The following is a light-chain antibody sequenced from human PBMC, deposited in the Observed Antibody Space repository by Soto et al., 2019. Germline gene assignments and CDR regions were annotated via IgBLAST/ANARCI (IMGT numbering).Light chain of an antibody. CDR2: EVS. V-gene: IGLV2-23*02. CDR1: SSDVGSYNL. CDR3: CSYADSSTLV. Sequence: QSALTQPAYVSGSPGQSITISCTGISSDVGSYNLVSWYQQHPGKAPKLMIYEVSKWPSGVSNRFSGSKSGNTASLTISGLKAEDEADYYCCSYADSSTLVFGGGTKLTVL. J-gene: IGLJ2*01.